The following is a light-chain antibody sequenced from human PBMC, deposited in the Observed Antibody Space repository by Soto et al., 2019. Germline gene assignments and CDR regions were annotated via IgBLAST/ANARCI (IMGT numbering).Light chain of an antibody. J-gene: IGKJ4*01. V-gene: IGKV3-20*01. CDR2: GAS. Sequence: EIVLTQCPGTLSLSPGERATLSCRASQSVSTSYLVWYQQTPGQAPRLLIYGASTRATGIPDRFSGSGSGTDFTLTISRLEPEDFAVYYCQQYGSSPTFGGGIKVEIK. CDR1: QSVSTSY. CDR3: QQYGSSPT.